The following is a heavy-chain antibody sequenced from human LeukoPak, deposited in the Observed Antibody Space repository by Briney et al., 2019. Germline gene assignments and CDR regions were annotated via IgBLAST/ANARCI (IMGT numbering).Heavy chain of an antibody. V-gene: IGHV3-53*01. J-gene: IGHJ4*02. CDR2: IYTGGTT. Sequence: PGGSLRLSCAASGFSVGSNYMSWVRQAPGKGLEWVSVIYTGGTTHYAESVMGRFTISRDDSQNTVHLHMSGLRAEDTAVYYCARAGRFQSFDYWGQGNLVAVSS. CDR1: GFSVGSNY. CDR3: ARAGRFQSFDY.